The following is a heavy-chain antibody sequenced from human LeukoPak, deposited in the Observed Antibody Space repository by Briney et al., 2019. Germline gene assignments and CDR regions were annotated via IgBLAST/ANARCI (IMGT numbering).Heavy chain of an antibody. V-gene: IGHV1-24*01. CDR3: ARVGWYYYDSSS. D-gene: IGHD3-22*01. J-gene: IGHJ4*02. Sequence: ASVKVSCKVSGYTLTELSMHWVRQAPGKGLEWMGGLDPEDGETIYAQKFQGRVTMTEDTSTDTAYMELSSLRSEDTAVYYCARVGWYYYDSSSWGQGTLVTVSS. CDR2: LDPEDGET. CDR1: GYTLTELS.